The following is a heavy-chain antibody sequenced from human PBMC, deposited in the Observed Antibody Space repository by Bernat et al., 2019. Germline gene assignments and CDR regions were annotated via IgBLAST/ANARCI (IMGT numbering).Heavy chain of an antibody. Sequence: VQLLESGGGLVQPGGSLRLSCAASGFTFSSYGMHWVRQAPGKGLEWVAVISYDGSNKYYADSVKGRFTISRDNSKNTLYLQMNSLRAEDTAVYYCAKGDYVGRYWGQGTLVTVSS. CDR1: GFTFSSYG. CDR3: AKGDYVGRY. D-gene: IGHD3-10*02. CDR2: ISYDGSNK. J-gene: IGHJ4*02. V-gene: IGHV3-30*18.